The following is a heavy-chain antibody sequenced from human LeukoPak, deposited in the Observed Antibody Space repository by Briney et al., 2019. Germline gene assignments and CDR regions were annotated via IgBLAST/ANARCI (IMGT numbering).Heavy chain of an antibody. CDR2: ISGSGVST. J-gene: IGHJ4*02. Sequence: PGGSLRLSCAASGFTFSNYAMSWVRQAPGKGLEWVSTISGSGVSTYYADSVKGQFTISRDNSKNTLYLQMNSLRAEDTAVYYCARGGVGGWFRYYFDYWGQGTLVTVSS. CDR3: ARGGVGGWFRYYFDY. V-gene: IGHV3-23*01. D-gene: IGHD6-19*01. CDR1: GFTFSNYA.